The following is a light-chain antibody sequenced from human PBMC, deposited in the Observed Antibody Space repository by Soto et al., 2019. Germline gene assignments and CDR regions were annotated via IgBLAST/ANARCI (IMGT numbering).Light chain of an antibody. CDR3: SSYAGDTPYV. V-gene: IGLV2-8*01. CDR2: EVN. CDR1: SSDVGGYDY. J-gene: IGLJ1*01. Sequence: QSALTQPPSASGSPGQSVTISCTGTSSDVGGYDYVSWYQQLPGKAPKLVIYEVNKRPSGVPERFSGSKSGNTASLTVSGLQAEDEADFYCSSYAGDTPYVSGTGTKLTVL.